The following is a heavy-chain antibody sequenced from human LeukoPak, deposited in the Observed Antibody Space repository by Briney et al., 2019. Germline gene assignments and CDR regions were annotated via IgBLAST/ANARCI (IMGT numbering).Heavy chain of an antibody. Sequence: GGSLRLSCAASGFTVSSNYMSWVRQAPGKGLEWVSYISSSGSTIYYADSVKGRFTISRDNTKNSLYLQMNSLRAEDTALYHCARVIGELSLSYYYYMDVWGKGTTVTISS. CDR1: GFTVSSNY. CDR2: ISSSGSTI. V-gene: IGHV3-11*01. CDR3: ARVIGELSLSYYYYMDV. J-gene: IGHJ6*03. D-gene: IGHD3-16*02.